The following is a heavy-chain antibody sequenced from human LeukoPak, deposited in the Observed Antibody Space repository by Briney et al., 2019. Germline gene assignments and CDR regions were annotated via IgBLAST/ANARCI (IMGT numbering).Heavy chain of an antibody. CDR2: IYYSGST. CDR3: ARGSRITD. D-gene: IGHD3-10*01. V-gene: IGHV4-59*01. CDR1: GGSISSYY. J-gene: IGHJ4*02. Sequence: SEALSLTCTVSGGSISSYYWNWIRQPPGKGLEWIGYIYYSGSTNYNPSLKSRVTISLDTSKNQFSLKLSSVTAADTAVYYCARGSRITDWGQGTLVTVSS.